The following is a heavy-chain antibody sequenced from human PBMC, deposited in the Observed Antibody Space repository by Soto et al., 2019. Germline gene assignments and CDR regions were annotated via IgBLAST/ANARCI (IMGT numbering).Heavy chain of an antibody. Sequence: QVQLVQSGAEVKKPGSSVKVSCKASGGTFSSYTISWVRQAPGQGLEWMGRIIPILGIANYAQKFQGRVTITADKSTSTAYMELSSLRSEDTAVYYCAREGLGILTGSPWDQGTLVTVSS. D-gene: IGHD3-9*01. CDR2: IIPILGIA. J-gene: IGHJ5*02. V-gene: IGHV1-69*08. CDR1: GGTFSSYT. CDR3: AREGLGILTGSP.